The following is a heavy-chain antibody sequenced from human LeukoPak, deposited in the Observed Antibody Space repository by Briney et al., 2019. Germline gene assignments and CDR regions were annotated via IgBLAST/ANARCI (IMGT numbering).Heavy chain of an antibody. CDR1: GYTFTGYY. CDR2: INPSGGST. J-gene: IGHJ4*02. D-gene: IGHD5-18*01. Sequence: GASVKVSCKASGYTFTGYYMHWVRQAPGQGLEWMGIINPSGGSTSYAQKFQGRVTMTRDTSTSTVYMELSSLRSEDTAVYYCARDRIGYSYGVHPSYYFDYWGQGTLVTVSS. V-gene: IGHV1-46*01. CDR3: ARDRIGYSYGVHPSYYFDY.